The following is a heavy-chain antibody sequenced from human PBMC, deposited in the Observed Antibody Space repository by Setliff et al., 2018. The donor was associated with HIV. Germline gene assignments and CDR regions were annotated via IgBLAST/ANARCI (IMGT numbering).Heavy chain of an antibody. Sequence: PGESLKISCKGSGYSFTSYWIGWVRRMPGKGLEWMGIVHPSDSNTRYSPSFQGQVTISADKSISTAYLQWSSLKASDTAMYYCASSITVAAGRSHYYYAMDVWGQGTTVTVSS. J-gene: IGHJ6*02. D-gene: IGHD1-20*01. V-gene: IGHV5-51*01. CDR2: VHPSDSNT. CDR1: GYSFTSYW. CDR3: ASSITVAAGRSHYYYAMDV.